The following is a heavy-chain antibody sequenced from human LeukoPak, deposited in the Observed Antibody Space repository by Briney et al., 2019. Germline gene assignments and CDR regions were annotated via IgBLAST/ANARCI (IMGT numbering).Heavy chain of an antibody. V-gene: IGHV3-74*01. CDR1: GFTFSAFW. CDR2: INSDGSST. J-gene: IGHJ6*02. Sequence: GGSRRLSCAASGFTFSAFWMHWVRKAPGKGLVWVSRINSDGSSTTYADSVKGRFTVSRDNSKNTLYLQMNSLRAEDTAVYYCARETSPLMAYYYYYGMDVWGQGTTVTVSS. D-gene: IGHD3-10*01. CDR3: ARETSPLMAYYYYYGMDV.